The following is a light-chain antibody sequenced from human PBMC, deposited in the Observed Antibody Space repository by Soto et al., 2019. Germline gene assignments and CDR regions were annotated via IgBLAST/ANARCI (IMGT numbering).Light chain of an antibody. CDR1: QSVGSD. V-gene: IGKV3D-15*01. CDR3: QQYNSWPLT. CDR2: DIF. Sequence: EMVLTQSPGTLSLSPGDRATLSCRASQSVGSDLAWYQQKPGQAPRLVIYDIFTRATSVPTRISGSGSGTEFTLTISSLQSEDFAVYYCQQYNSWPLTFGGGTKVDIK. J-gene: IGKJ4*01.